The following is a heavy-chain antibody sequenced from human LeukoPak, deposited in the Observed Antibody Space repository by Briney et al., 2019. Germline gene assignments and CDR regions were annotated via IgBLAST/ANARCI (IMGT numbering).Heavy chain of an antibody. CDR3: ARDLVTVTKGFDI. CDR2: ISYIGST. J-gene: IGHJ3*02. V-gene: IGHV4-59*01. Sequence: WIRQPPGKGLEWIGYISYIGSTNYNPSLKSRVTISIDTSKNQFSLKLTSVTAADTAVYYCARDLVTVTKGFDIWGQGTMVSVSS. D-gene: IGHD4-17*01.